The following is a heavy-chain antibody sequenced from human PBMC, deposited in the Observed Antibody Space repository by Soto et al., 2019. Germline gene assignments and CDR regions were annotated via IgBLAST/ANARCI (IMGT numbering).Heavy chain of an antibody. CDR2: IYYSGST. D-gene: IGHD4-17*01. CDR3: ARQPDYGDYEVFAFDI. Sequence: SETLSLTCTVSGGSISSSSYYWGWIRQPPGKGLEWIGSIYYSGSTYYNPSLKSRVTISVDTSKNQFSLKLSSVTAADTAVYYCARQPDYGDYEVFAFDIWGQGTMVTVSS. J-gene: IGHJ3*02. V-gene: IGHV4-39*01. CDR1: GGSISSSSYY.